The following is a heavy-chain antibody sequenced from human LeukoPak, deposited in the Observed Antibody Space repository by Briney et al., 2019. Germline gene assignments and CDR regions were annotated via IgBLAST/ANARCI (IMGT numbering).Heavy chain of an antibody. CDR3: ARHRSPYGSSSDY. D-gene: IGHD6-6*01. J-gene: IGHJ4*02. CDR2: IYYGGST. Sequence: PSETLSLTCTVSGGSISSSTYYWGWIRQPPGKGLEWIGNIYYGGSTYYNPSLKSRATISVDTSKNQFSLKLSSVTAADTAVYYCARHRSPYGSSSDYWGQGTLVTVSS. V-gene: IGHV4-39*01. CDR1: GGSISSSTYY.